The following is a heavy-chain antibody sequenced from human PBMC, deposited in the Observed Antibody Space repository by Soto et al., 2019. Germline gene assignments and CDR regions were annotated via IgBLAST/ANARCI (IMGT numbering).Heavy chain of an antibody. J-gene: IGHJ5*02. D-gene: IGHD2-15*01. CDR2: INAGNGNT. V-gene: IGHV1-3*01. CDR3: ARGEGYCSGGSCYRWFDP. Sequence: QVQLVQSGAGVKKPGASVKVSCKASRYTFTKYALHWVRQAPGQRLEWMGWINAGNGNTKCSQKFQGRVTITRDTSASTASMEISSLRSEDTAVSYCARGEGYCSGGSCYRWFDPWGQGTLVTVSS. CDR1: RYTFTKYA.